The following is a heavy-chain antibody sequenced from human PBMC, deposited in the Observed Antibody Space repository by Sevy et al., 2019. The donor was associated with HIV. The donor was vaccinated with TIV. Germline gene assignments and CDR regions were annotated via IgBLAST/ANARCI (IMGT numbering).Heavy chain of an antibody. Sequence: ASVKVSCKASGYTFTRYYMHWVRQAPGQGLEWMGIINPSGGSRSYAQRFQGRVTMTRDTSTSTVYMELSSLRSEDTAVYYCARGALIAVAGPSAFDIWGQGTMVTVSS. D-gene: IGHD6-19*01. CDR1: GYTFTRYY. V-gene: IGHV1-46*01. CDR2: INPSGGSR. J-gene: IGHJ3*02. CDR3: ARGALIAVAGPSAFDI.